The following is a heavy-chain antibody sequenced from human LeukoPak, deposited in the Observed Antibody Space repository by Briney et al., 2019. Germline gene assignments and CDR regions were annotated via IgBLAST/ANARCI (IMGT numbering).Heavy chain of an antibody. D-gene: IGHD6-19*01. V-gene: IGHV1-69*13. J-gene: IGHJ4*02. CDR3: ASRTPDSSGWYHH. CDR1: GGTFSSYA. CDR2: IIPIFGTA. Sequence: GASVKVSCKASGGTFSSYAISWVRQAPGQGLEWMGGIIPIFGTANYAQKFQGRVTITADESTSTAYMELSSLRSEDTAVYYCASRTPDSSGWYHHWGQGTLVTVSS.